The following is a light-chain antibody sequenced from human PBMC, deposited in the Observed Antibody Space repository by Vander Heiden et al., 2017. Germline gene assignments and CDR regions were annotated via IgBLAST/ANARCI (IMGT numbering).Light chain of an antibody. CDR1: QSVSNN. J-gene: IGKJ2*01. V-gene: IGKV3-15*01. CDR2: DAA. Sequence: IVLTHSPSSLSVSPGGRATLSCRASQSVSNNLAWYHQKPGQAPRLLIFDAASRATGVPARITASGSGTEFSLTISSLQSEDVASFYCQQYNTWPYTFGQGTKLEIK. CDR3: QQYNTWPYT.